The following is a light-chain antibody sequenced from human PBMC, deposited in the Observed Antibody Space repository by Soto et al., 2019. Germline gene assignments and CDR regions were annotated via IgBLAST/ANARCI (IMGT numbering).Light chain of an antibody. CDR1: QSVSSSY. CDR2: RTS. J-gene: IGKJ4*01. Sequence: DIVLTQSTGTMSLSPGERDTLSCRASQSVSSSYLDWYQQKPGQAPKVLIYRTSSRATGIPDRFSGSGSGPDFTLTISRLEATDFEMYYCQQYGNSPLTCGGGTKVEIK. CDR3: QQYGNSPLT. V-gene: IGKV3-20*01.